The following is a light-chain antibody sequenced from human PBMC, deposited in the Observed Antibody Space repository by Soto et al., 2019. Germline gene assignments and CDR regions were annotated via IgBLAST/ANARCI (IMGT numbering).Light chain of an antibody. J-gene: IGKJ2*03. V-gene: IGKV3-20*01. CDR1: QTIVSTY. CDR2: GVS. Sequence: EIVLAQSPGTLSLSPGERATLSCRASQTIVSTYLAWYQQKPGQAPRLLIYGVSSRATGIPDRFRGSGSGTEFSLAIDRLEPEDFAVYYCLQYGNLQYSFGQGTKLDTK. CDR3: LQYGNLQYS.